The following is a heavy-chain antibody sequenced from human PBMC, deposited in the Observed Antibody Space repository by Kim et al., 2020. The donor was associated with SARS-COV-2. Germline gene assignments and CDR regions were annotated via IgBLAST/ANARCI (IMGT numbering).Heavy chain of an antibody. CDR3: ARTITPLYYYYYGMDV. V-gene: IGHV1-69*01. Sequence: KFQGRVTITADESTSTAYMELSSLRSEDTAVYYCARTITPLYYYYYGMDVWGQGTTVTVSS. D-gene: IGHD3-16*01. J-gene: IGHJ6*02.